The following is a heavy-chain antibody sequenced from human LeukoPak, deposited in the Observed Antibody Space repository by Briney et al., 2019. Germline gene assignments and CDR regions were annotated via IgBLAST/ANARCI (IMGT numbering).Heavy chain of an antibody. CDR3: ARDHCSSTSCYRSYFQH. Sequence: SETLSLTCTVSGGSISSGSYYWSWIRQPAGKGLEWIGRIYTSGSTNYNPSLKSRVTISVDTSKNQFSLKLSSVTAADTAVYYCARDHCSSTSCYRSYFQHWGQGTLVTVSS. V-gene: IGHV4-61*02. CDR2: IYTSGST. D-gene: IGHD2-2*01. J-gene: IGHJ1*01. CDR1: GGSISSGSYY.